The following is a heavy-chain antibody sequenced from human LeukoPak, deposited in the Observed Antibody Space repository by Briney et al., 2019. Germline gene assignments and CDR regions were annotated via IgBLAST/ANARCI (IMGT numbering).Heavy chain of an antibody. CDR3: AKRSYDSSGYYYPYYYYYGMDV. D-gene: IGHD3-22*01. Sequence: GESLRLSCAASGFTFSSYAMSWVRQAPGKGLEWVSAISGSGGSTYYADSVKGRFTISRDNSKNTLYLQMNSLRAEDTAVYYCAKRSYDSSGYYYPYYYYYGMDVWGQGTTVTVSS. V-gene: IGHV3-23*01. CDR2: ISGSGGST. CDR1: GFTFSSYA. J-gene: IGHJ6*02.